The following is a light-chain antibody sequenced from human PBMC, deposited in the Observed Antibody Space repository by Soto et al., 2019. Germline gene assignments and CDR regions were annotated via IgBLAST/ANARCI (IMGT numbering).Light chain of an antibody. CDR3: SSYTSSTTAYV. V-gene: IGLV2-14*01. CDR1: SSDVGAFNY. Sequence: QSVLTQPASVSGSPGQSITISCTGTSSDVGAFNYVSWYQQRPGKAPKLMIYEVSDRPSGVSNRFSGSKSGNTASLTISGLQAEDEADYYCSSYTSSTTAYVFGTGTKSPS. J-gene: IGLJ1*01. CDR2: EVS.